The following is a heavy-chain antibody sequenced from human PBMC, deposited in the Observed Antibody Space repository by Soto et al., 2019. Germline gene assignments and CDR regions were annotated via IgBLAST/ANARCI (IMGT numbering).Heavy chain of an antibody. CDR3: ARDVLYSDLWSCYYTDPNCYYYNGMDV. CDR1: GYTFTSYS. J-gene: IGHJ6*02. D-gene: IGHD3-3*01. CDR2: ISAYNGNT. Sequence: GASVKVSCKASGYTFTSYSISWVRQAPGQGLEWMGWISAYNGNTNYAQKLQGRVTMTTDTSTSTAYMELRSLRSDDTAVYYCARDVLYSDLWSCYYTDPNCYYYNGMDVRGQETTVTVSS. V-gene: IGHV1-18*04.